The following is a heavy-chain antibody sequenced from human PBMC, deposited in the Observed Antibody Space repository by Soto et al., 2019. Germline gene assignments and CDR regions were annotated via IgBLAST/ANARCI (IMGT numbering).Heavy chain of an antibody. Sequence: ASVKVSCKASGYTFTSYDMNWVRQATGQGLEWMGLMNPIHDSISYAQKFQGRVFISKDKSTSTVYMELSSLRSDDTAVYYCSRVGPTYFQ. CDR2: MNPIHDSI. V-gene: IGHV1-46*03. CDR3: SRVGPTYFQ. CDR1: GYTFTSYD. J-gene: IGHJ1*01.